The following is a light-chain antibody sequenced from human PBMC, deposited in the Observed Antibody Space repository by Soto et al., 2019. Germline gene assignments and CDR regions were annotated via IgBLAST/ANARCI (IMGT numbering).Light chain of an antibody. Sequence: QSVLTQPPSASGSPGQSVTISCTGTSSDVGGYNYVSWYQQYPGKAPKLLIYEVTKRPSGVPDRFSGSKSGNTASLTVSGLQIGDEADYYCSSYTTSVRVFGTGTKVTVL. CDR3: SSYTTSVRV. CDR1: SSDVGGYNY. CDR2: EVT. J-gene: IGLJ1*01. V-gene: IGLV2-8*01.